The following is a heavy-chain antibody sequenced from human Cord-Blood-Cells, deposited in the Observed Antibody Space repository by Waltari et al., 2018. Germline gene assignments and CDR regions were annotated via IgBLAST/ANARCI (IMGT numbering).Heavy chain of an antibody. CDR1: GYTSTGYY. J-gene: IGHJ3*02. Sequence: QVQLVQSGAEVQKPGASVKVSCTASGYTSTGYYMHWVRQAPGQGLEWMGWINPNIGGTNYAQKFLGWVTMTRDTSISTAYMELSRLRSDDTAVYYCARGGRLVRDWSEAFDIWGQGTMVTVSS. V-gene: IGHV1-2*04. CDR2: INPNIGGT. D-gene: IGHD3-16*01. CDR3: ARGGRLVRDWSEAFDI.